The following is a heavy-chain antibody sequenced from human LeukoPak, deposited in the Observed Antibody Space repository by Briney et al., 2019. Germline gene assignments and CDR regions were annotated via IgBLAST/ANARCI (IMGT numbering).Heavy chain of an antibody. J-gene: IGHJ6*03. D-gene: IGHD3-22*01. CDR1: GFTFSSYW. CDR3: ARIGYYDSSGYYHYYYMDV. Sequence: PGGSLRLSCAASGFTFSSYWMHWVRQAPGKGLEWVSSISSSSSYIYYADSVKGRFTISRDNAKNSLYLQMNSLRAEDTAVYYCARIGYYDSSGYYHYYYMDVWGKGTTVTVSS. V-gene: IGHV3-21*01. CDR2: ISSSSSYI.